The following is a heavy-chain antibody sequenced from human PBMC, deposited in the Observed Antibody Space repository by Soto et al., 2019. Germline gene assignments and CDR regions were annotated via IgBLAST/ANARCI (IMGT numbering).Heavy chain of an antibody. V-gene: IGHV3-23*01. CDR2: ISGSGDST. CDR1: GFSFSSYA. D-gene: IGHD5-18*01. CDR3: AKGDQLWHTVDY. Sequence: PGGSLRLSCAASGFSFSSYAMTWVRQAPGKGLEWVSAISGSGDSTYYADSVKGRFTISRDNSKNTLYLQMNSLRAEDTAVYYCAKGDQLWHTVDYWGQGTLVTVSS. J-gene: IGHJ4*02.